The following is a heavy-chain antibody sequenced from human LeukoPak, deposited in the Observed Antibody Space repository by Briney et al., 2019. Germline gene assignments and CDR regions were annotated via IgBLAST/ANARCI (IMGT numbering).Heavy chain of an antibody. CDR3: ARSLSGYDPLFAF. D-gene: IGHD5-12*01. V-gene: IGHV3-48*01. Sequence: GGSQRLSCEVSGFTFSSYSMTWVRQVPGKGLEWIAYLTSSSNTFYYADSVGGRFIISRDNARNSLFLQMNSLTVEDTAVYYCARSLSGYDPLFAFWGQGTLVTVSS. CDR1: GFTFSSYS. J-gene: IGHJ4*02. CDR2: LTSSSNTF.